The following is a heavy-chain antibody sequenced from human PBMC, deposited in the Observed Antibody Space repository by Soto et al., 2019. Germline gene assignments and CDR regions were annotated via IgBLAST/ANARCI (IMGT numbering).Heavy chain of an antibody. CDR2: INHSGST. J-gene: IGHJ6*02. D-gene: IGHD3-10*01. CDR1: GGSFSGYY. CDR3: ARGGRYYYGSGIRYYYYGMDV. V-gene: IGHV4-34*01. Sequence: SETLSLTCAVYGGSFSGYYWSWIRQPPGKGLEWIGEINHSGSTNYNPSLKSRVTISVDTSKNQFSLKLSSVTAADTAVYYCARGGRYYYGSGIRYYYYGMDVWGQGTTVTVFS.